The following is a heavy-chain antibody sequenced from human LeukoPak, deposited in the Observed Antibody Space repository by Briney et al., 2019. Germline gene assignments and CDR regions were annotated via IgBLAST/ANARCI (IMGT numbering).Heavy chain of an antibody. Sequence: GPSVKVSCKASVYTFTGYYMHWVRQAPGQGLEWMGWINPNSGGTNYAQKFQGRVTMTRDTSISTAYMELSRLRSDDTAVYYCARGYWYSSSWMYYFDYWGQGTLVTVSS. V-gene: IGHV1-2*02. CDR2: INPNSGGT. J-gene: IGHJ4*02. CDR1: VYTFTGYY. D-gene: IGHD6-13*01. CDR3: ARGYWYSSSWMYYFDY.